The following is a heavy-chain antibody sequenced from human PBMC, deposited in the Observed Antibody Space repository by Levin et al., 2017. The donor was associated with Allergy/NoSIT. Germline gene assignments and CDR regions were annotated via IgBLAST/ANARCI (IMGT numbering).Heavy chain of an antibody. D-gene: IGHD1-1*01. CDR2: IGIYNGNS. J-gene: IGHJ4*01. V-gene: IGHV1-18*01. CDR1: GYTFTNYG. Sequence: ASVKVSCKASGYTFTNYGFSWVRQAPGQGLEWMGWIGIYNGNSDYARKFQGRVTMTTDTSTTTAYMELRSLRSDDTAVYYCVRDRLSSTTRLIFDYWGHGTLVTVSA. CDR3: VRDRLSSTTRLIFDY.